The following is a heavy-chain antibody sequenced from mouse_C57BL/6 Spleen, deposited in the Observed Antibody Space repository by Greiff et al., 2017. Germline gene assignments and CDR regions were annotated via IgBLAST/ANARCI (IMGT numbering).Heavy chain of an antibody. CDR3: ARPSYSKGYAMDY. D-gene: IGHD2-5*01. CDR2: IDPSDSYT. V-gene: IGHV1-69*01. CDR1: GYTFTSYW. Sequence: QVQLQQPGAELVMPGASVKLSCKASGYTFTSYWVHWVKQRPGQGLEWIGEIDPSDSYTNYNQKFKGKSTFTVDKSSSTAYMQRSSLTSEDSAVYYCARPSYSKGYAMDYWGQGTSVTVSS. J-gene: IGHJ4*01.